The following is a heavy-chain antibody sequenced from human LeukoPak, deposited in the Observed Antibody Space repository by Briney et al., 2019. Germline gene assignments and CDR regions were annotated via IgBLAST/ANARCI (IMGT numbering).Heavy chain of an antibody. V-gene: IGHV3-9*01. J-gene: IGHJ5*02. CDR1: GFTFDDYA. Sequence: GGSLRLSCAASGFTFDDYAMHWVRQAPGKGLEWVSGISWNSGSIGYADPVKGRFTISRDNAKNSLYLQMNSLRAEDTALYYCAKEHRNYYGSGMFDPWGQGTLVTVSS. CDR2: ISWNSGSI. D-gene: IGHD3-10*01. CDR3: AKEHRNYYGSGMFDP.